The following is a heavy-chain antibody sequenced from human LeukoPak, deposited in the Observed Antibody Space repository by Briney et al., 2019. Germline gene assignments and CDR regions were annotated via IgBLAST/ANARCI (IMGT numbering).Heavy chain of an antibody. V-gene: IGHV4-61*02. CDR1: GGSISSGSYY. D-gene: IGHD1/OR15-1a*01. CDR2: IYTSGST. CDR3: AEGTSFDY. J-gene: IGHJ4*02. Sequence: SETLSLTCTVSGGSISSGSYYWSWIRQPAGKGLEWIGRIYTSGSTNYNPSLKSRVTISVDTSKNQFSLKLSSVTAADTAVYYCAEGTSFDYWGQGTLVTVSS.